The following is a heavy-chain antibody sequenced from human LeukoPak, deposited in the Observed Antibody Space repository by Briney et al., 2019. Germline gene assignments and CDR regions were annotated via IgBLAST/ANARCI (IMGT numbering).Heavy chain of an antibody. CDR3: ARDRRYSGYGDY. J-gene: IGHJ4*02. Sequence: GGSLRLSCAASGFTFSSFSMNWVRQAPGKGLEWVSHISSSSSYIYYADSVKGRFTISRDNAKNSLYLEMNSLRAEDTAVYYCARDRRYSGYGDYWGQGTLVTVSS. CDR1: GFTFSSFS. V-gene: IGHV3-21*01. CDR2: ISSSSSYI. D-gene: IGHD5-12*01.